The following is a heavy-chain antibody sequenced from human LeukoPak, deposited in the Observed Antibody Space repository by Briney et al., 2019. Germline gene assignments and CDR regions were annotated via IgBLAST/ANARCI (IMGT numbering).Heavy chain of an antibody. Sequence: ASVKVSCKASGYTFTNYHMNWVRQAPGQGLEWMGWINPNSGGTNYAQKFQGRVTMTRDTSISTAYMELSRLRSDDTAVYYCARDTGTATYFDYWGQGTLVTVSS. CDR2: INPNSGGT. D-gene: IGHD4-17*01. V-gene: IGHV1-2*02. J-gene: IGHJ4*02. CDR1: GYTFTNYH. CDR3: ARDTGTATYFDY.